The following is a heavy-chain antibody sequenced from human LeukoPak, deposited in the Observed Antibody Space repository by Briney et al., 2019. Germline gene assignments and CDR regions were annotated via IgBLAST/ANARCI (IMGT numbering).Heavy chain of an antibody. CDR3: ASSAVQIAARPGAAYYYGMDV. CDR2: IIPIRGIA. V-gene: IGHV1-69*04. Sequence: SVTVSCKASGGTFSSYAISWVRQAPGQGLEWMGGIIPIRGIANYAQKFQGRVTITADKSTSTAYMELSSLRSEDTAVYYCASSAVQIAARPGAAYYYGMDVWGQGTTVTVSS. D-gene: IGHD6-6*01. CDR1: GGTFSSYA. J-gene: IGHJ6*02.